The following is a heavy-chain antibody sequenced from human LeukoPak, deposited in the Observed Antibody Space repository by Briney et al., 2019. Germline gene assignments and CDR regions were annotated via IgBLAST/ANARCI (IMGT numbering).Heavy chain of an antibody. CDR1: GYTFTSYY. Sequence: ASVKVSCKASGYTFTSYYMHWVRQAPGQGPEWMGIINPSGGSTTYAQKSQGRVTMTRDTSTSTIYMELSSLRSEDTAVYYCARGVAVTGRSSLGYWGQGTLVTVSS. CDR3: ARGVAVTGRSSLGY. V-gene: IGHV1-46*01. J-gene: IGHJ4*02. CDR2: INPSGGST. D-gene: IGHD6-19*01.